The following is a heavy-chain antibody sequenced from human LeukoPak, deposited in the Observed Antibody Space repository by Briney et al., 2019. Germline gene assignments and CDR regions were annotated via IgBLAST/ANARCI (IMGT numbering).Heavy chain of an antibody. D-gene: IGHD1-26*01. V-gene: IGHV3-11*04. CDR1: GFTFSDYY. CDR2: ISSSGSTI. Sequence: GGSLRLSCAASGFTFSDYYMSWIRQAPGKGLEWVSYISSSGSTIYYADSVKGRFTVSRDNAKNSLYLQMNSLRAEDTAVYYCVRARGSYAFDIWGQGTMVTVSS. CDR3: VRARGSYAFDI. J-gene: IGHJ3*02.